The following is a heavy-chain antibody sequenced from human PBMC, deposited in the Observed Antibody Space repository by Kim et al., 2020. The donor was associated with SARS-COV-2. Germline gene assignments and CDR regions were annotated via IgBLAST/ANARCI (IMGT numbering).Heavy chain of an antibody. CDR2: NK. Sequence: NKYDADSVKGRFTISRDNSKNTLYLQMNSLRAEDTAVYYCAKEETGYFDYWGQGTLVTVSS. J-gene: IGHJ4*02. D-gene: IGHD7-27*01. CDR3: AKEETGYFDY. V-gene: IGHV3-33*06.